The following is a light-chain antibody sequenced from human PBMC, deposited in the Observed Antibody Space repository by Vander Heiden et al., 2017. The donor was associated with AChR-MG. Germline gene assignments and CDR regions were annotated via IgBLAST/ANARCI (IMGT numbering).Light chain of an antibody. Sequence: QSALTQPASVSGSPGQSITISCTGTSSDVGGYNYVSWYQQHPGKAPKLMIYEVSSRPSGVSNRFSGSKSGNTASLTISGLQAEDEADYYCSSYTSSSTSPYVFGTGTKVTVL. V-gene: IGLV2-14*01. CDR3: SSYTSSSTSPYV. CDR2: EVS. CDR1: SSDVGGYNY. J-gene: IGLJ1*01.